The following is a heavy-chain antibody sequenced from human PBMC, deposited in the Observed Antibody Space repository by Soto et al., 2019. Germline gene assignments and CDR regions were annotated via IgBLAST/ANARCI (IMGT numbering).Heavy chain of an antibody. J-gene: IGHJ4*02. Sequence: ASVKVSCKASGYTFTSYGISWVRQAPGQGLEWMGWISAYNGNTNYAQKLQGRVTMTTDTSTSTAYMELRSLRSDDTAVYYCGRDCSSTSCYDYWGQGTLVTVSS. V-gene: IGHV1-18*01. CDR1: GYTFTSYG. CDR2: ISAYNGNT. D-gene: IGHD2-2*01. CDR3: GRDCSSTSCYDY.